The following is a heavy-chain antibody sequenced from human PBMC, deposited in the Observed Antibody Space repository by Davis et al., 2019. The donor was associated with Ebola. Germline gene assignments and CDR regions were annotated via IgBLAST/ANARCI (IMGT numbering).Heavy chain of an antibody. CDR1: GFTFSSHA. CDR2: ISGSGGST. V-gene: IGHV3-23*01. D-gene: IGHD6-19*01. CDR3: AKDLQGRWLADCFDY. J-gene: IGHJ4*02. Sequence: GESLKISCAASGFTFSSHAMSWVRQAPGKGLEWVPAISGSGGSTYYADFVKGRFTISRDNSKNTLYLQMNSLRAEDTAVYYCAKDLQGRWLADCFDYWGQGTLVTVSS.